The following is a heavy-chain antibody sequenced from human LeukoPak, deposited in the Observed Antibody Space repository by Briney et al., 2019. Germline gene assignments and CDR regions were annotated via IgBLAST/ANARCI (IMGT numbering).Heavy chain of an antibody. CDR1: GFTFSSYG. J-gene: IGHJ4*02. D-gene: IGHD4-17*01. CDR2: ISSGSSAI. V-gene: IGHV3-21*03. CDR3: ARGHTAVTRHFDF. Sequence: GGTLRLSCAASGFTFSSYGMSWVRQAPGKGLEWVSLISSGSSAIFSADALKGRFTISGDDAKNLLYLDMNSLRAEDTAVYYCARGHTAVTRHFDFWGQGTLVTISS.